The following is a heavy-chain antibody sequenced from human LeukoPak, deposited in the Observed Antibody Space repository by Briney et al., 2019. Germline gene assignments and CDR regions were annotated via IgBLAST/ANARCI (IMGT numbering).Heavy chain of an antibody. V-gene: IGHV4-39*07. CDR1: SGSISTSNYY. CDR2: IFYSGST. D-gene: IGHD3-9*01. Sequence: SETLSLTCTVSSGSISTSNYYWGWVRQPPGKALEWIGNIFYSGSTYYSPSLKSRVTISLDTSRNQFSLKLNSVTAADTAVYYCARDAPEEYFDWSGWFDPWGQGTLVTVSS. J-gene: IGHJ5*02. CDR3: ARDAPEEYFDWSGWFDP.